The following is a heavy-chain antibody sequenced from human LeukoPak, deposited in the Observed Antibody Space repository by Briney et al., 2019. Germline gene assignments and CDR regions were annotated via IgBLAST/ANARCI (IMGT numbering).Heavy chain of an antibody. CDR3: VYYESSGYNWFDP. D-gene: IGHD3-22*01. Sequence: ASVKVSCKASGYTFTSYGISWVRQAPGQGLEWMGWISAYNGNTNYAQKLQGRVTMTTDTSTSTAYKELRSLRSDDTAVYYCVYYESSGYNWFDPWGQGTLVTVSS. CDR1: GYTFTSYG. V-gene: IGHV1-18*01. J-gene: IGHJ5*02. CDR2: ISAYNGNT.